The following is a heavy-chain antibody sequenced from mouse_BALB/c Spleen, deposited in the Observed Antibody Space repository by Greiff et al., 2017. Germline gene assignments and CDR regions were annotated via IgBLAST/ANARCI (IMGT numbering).Heavy chain of an antibody. J-gene: IGHJ1*01. CDR1: GFNIKDTY. D-gene: IGHD1-1*01. CDR2: IDPANGNT. CDR3: ATYYYGSSWYFDV. V-gene: IGHV14-3*02. Sequence: EVQRVESGAELVKPGASVKLSCTASGFNIKDTYMHWVKQRPEQGLEWIGRIDPANGNTKYDPKFQGKATITADTSSNTAYLQLSSLTSEDTAVYYCATYYYGSSWYFDVWGAGTTVTVSS.